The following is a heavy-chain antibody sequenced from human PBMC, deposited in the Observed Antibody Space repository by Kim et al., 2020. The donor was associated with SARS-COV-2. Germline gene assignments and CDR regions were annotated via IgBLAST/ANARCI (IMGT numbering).Heavy chain of an antibody. V-gene: IGHV5-10-1*01. J-gene: IGHJ5*02. CDR3: ARHGGEIRGYCSSTSCHNWSDP. CDR2: IDPSDSYT. Sequence: GESLKISCKGSGYSFTSYWISWVRQMPGKGLEWMGRIDPSDSYTNYSPSFQGHVTISADKSISTAYLQWSSLKASDTAMYYCARHGGEIRGYCSSTSCHNWSDPWGQGTLVTVSS. CDR1: GYSFTSYW. D-gene: IGHD2-2*01.